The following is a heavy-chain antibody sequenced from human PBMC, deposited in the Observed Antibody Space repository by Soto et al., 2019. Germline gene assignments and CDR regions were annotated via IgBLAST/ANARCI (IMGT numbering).Heavy chain of an antibody. V-gene: IGHV3-7*05. CDR1: GFTFSSYW. CDR3: ARDPAGQAPYGMDV. J-gene: IGHJ6*02. D-gene: IGHD6-19*01. CDR2: IKQDGSEK. Sequence: EVQLVESGGGLVQPGGSLRLSCAASGFTFSSYWMSWVRQAPGKGLEWVANIKQDGSEKYYVDSVKGRFTISRDNAKNSLYLQRNSLRAEDTAVYYCARDPAGQAPYGMDVWGQGTTVTVSS.